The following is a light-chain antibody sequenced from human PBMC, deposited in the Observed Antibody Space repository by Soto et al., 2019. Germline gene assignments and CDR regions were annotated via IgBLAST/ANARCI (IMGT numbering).Light chain of an antibody. CDR1: SSDVGGDNV. V-gene: IGLV2-8*01. CDR2: EVT. CDR3: SSYSATSHYV. J-gene: IGLJ1*01. Sequence: QSALTQPPSASGSPGQSVTLSCTGTSSDVGGDNVVSWYQQHPGKAPQLIIYEVTKRPSGVPDRFSGSKSGNTASRTVSGLQPYDEADDYCSSYSATSHYVFGSGTKVTVL.